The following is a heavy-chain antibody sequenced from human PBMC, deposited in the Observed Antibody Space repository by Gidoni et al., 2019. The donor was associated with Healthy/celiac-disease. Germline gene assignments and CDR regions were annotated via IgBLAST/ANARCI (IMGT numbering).Heavy chain of an antibody. V-gene: IGHV4-39*01. CDR3: ARHPTAYCSGGSCYPYNWFDP. J-gene: IGHJ5*02. Sequence: QLQLQEPGPGLVKPSETLSLTCTFSGDPISSSSYYWGWIRPPPGKGREWLGSIYYGGSTYYNPSLKSRVTISVDTSKNQFSLKLSSVTAADTAVYYCARHPTAYCSGGSCYPYNWFDPWGQGTLVTVSS. D-gene: IGHD2-15*01. CDR1: GDPISSSSYY. CDR2: IYYGGST.